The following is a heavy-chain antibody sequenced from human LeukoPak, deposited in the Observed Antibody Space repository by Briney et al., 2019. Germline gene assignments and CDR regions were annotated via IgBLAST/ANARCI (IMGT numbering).Heavy chain of an antibody. CDR2: ISANSDST. Sequence: GGSLRLSCAASGFTFSSYAMIWVRQAPGKGLEWVSGISANSDSTYYADSQKGRFTISRDNSKNTLYLQMNSLRAEDTAVYYCAKPAQGLMIPQGWGQGTLVTVSS. J-gene: IGHJ4*02. V-gene: IGHV3-23*01. D-gene: IGHD3-22*01. CDR1: GFTFSSYA. CDR3: AKPAQGLMIPQG.